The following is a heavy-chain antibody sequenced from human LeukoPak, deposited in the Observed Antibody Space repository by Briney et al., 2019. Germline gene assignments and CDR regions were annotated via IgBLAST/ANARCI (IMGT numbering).Heavy chain of an antibody. V-gene: IGHV4-34*01. J-gene: IGHJ6*03. CDR3: ARKVGITIFGQRPLYYYYYMDV. Sequence: SETLSLTCAVYGGSFSGYYWSWIRQTPGKGLEWIGEINHSGSTNYNPSLKSRVTISVDTSKNQFSLKLSSVTAADTAVYYCARKVGITIFGQRPLYYYYYMDVWGKGTTVTVSS. D-gene: IGHD3-3*01. CDR2: INHSGST. CDR1: GGSFSGYY.